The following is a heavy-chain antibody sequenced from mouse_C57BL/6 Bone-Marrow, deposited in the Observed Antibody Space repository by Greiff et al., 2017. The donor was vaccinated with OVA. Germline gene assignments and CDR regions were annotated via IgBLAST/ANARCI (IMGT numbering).Heavy chain of an antibody. CDR1: GYTFTSSG. J-gene: IGHJ2*01. CDR2: IYPRSGDT. V-gene: IGHV1-81*01. Sequence: QVQLKESGPELVRPGASVKLSCKASGYTFTSSGISWVKQRTGKGLEWIGVIYPRSGDTYYNEKFKGKATLTADNSSSTAYMELRSLTSEDSAVXFCTIGSVGAPDYWGQGTTLTVSS. D-gene: IGHD2-2*01. CDR3: TIGSVGAPDY.